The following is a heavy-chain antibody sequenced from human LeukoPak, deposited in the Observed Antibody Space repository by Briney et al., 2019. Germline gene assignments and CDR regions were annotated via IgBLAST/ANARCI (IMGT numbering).Heavy chain of an antibody. J-gene: IGHJ6*03. D-gene: IGHD3-3*01. CDR1: GYSLRNGYH. CDR2: VSQSGST. Sequence: SETLSLTCTVSGYSLRNGYHWAWFRQPPGKGLEWIGSVSQSGSTYDNPSLKSRVTISVDTSKNQFSLKLSSVTAADTAVYYCARVQGSAYYDFWSGVYYYYMDVWGKGTTVTVSS. CDR3: ARVQGSAYYDFWSGVYYYYMDV. V-gene: IGHV4-38-2*02.